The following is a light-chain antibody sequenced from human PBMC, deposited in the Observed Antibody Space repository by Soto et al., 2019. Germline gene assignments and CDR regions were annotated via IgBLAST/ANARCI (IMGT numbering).Light chain of an antibody. CDR3: GTWYGSLSAYV. Sequence: THPSSGLPTPLAKLICPLLVKKKNMEKNYVSWYQQFPGTAPKLLIYEDNKRPSGIPDRFSGSKSGTSATLGITGLQTGDEADYYCGTWYGSLSAYVFGTGT. CDR2: EDN. J-gene: IGLJ1*01. CDR1: KKNMEKNY. V-gene: IGLV1-51*02.